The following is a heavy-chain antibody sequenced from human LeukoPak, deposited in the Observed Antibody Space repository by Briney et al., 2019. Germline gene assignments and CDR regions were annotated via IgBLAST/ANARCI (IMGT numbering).Heavy chain of an antibody. V-gene: IGHV1-24*01. CDR2: FDPEDGET. D-gene: IGHD3-10*01. CDR3: ATELKRLYYYGSGSYYAFDI. Sequence: GASVKVSCKVSGYTLTELSMHWVRQAPGKGLEWMGGFDPEDGETIYAQKFQGRVTMTEGTSTDTAYMELSSLRSEDTAVYYCATELKRLYYYGSGSYYAFDIWGQGTMVTVSS. CDR1: GYTLTELS. J-gene: IGHJ3*02.